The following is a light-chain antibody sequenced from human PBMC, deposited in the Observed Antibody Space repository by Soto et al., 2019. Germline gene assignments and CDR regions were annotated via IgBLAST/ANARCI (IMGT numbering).Light chain of an antibody. CDR2: GAS. CDR1: ESVSSSY. J-gene: IGKJ1*01. V-gene: IGKV3-20*01. CDR3: QQYGSSPPWT. Sequence: EIVLTQSPGTLSLSQGERATLSCRASESVSSSYLAWYQQKPGQAPRLLIYGASSRATGIPDRFSGSGSGTDFTLTISRLEPEDFAVFYCQQYGSSPPWTFGQGTK.